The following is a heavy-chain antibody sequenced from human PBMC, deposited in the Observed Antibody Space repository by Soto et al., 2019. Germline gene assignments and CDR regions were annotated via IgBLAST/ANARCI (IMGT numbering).Heavy chain of an antibody. Sequence: QVQLVQSGAEVKKPGSSVKVSCKASGGTFSSYAISWVRQAPGQGLEWMGGIIPIFGTANYAQKFQGRVTITADESTSTVYMELSSLRCEDKAVYYCARVYSSGWYNWFDPWGQGTMVSVSS. CDR1: GGTFSSYA. D-gene: IGHD6-19*01. V-gene: IGHV1-69*01. CDR2: IIPIFGTA. CDR3: ARVYSSGWYNWFDP. J-gene: IGHJ5*02.